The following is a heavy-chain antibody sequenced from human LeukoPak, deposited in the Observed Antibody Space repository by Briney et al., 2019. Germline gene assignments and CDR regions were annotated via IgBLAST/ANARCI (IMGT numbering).Heavy chain of an antibody. V-gene: IGHV3-30*18. CDR3: SEDAEFNHDNSGYYRDSSFDY. D-gene: IGHD3-22*01. CDR2: ISYDGSNK. J-gene: IGHJ4*02. CDR1: EFTFSTYA. Sequence: PGGSLRLSCAASEFTFSTYAMHWVRQAPGRGLEWVAVISYDGSNKYYADSVKGRFTISRGNSKNTLYLKMNSLRAEDTAVYYCSEDAEFNHDNSGYYRDSSFDYWGQGTLVTVSS.